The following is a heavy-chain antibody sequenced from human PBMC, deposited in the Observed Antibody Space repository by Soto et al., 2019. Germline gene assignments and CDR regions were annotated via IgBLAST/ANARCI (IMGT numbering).Heavy chain of an antibody. Sequence: PGGSLRLSCAASGFTFSNYAMNWVRQTPGKGLEWVSSISSAGGSTYYADSVKGRFTISRDNSKNTLYLHMNSLRAEDTAVYYCAKDRGAFHGNYFDYWGQGTLVTVSS. V-gene: IGHV3-23*01. CDR3: AKDRGAFHGNYFDY. CDR2: ISSAGGST. J-gene: IGHJ4*02. CDR1: GFTFSNYA. D-gene: IGHD3-3*02.